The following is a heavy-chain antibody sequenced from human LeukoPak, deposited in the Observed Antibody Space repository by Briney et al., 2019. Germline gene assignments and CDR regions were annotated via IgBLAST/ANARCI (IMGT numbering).Heavy chain of an antibody. CDR2: ISGSGGST. J-gene: IGHJ4*02. CDR1: GFTFSSYA. V-gene: IGHV3-23*01. CDR3: AKQSDYYDSSGYVDY. D-gene: IGHD3-22*01. Sequence: PGGSLRLSCAASGFTFSSYAMGWVRQAPGKGLEWVSAISGSGGSTYYADSVKGRFTISRDNSKNTLYLQMNSLRAEDMAVYYCAKQSDYYDSSGYVDYWGQGTLVTVSS.